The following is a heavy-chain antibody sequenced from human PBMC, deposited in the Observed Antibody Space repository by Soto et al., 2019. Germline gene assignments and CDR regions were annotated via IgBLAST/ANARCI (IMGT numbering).Heavy chain of an antibody. CDR1: GYSFTSYW. V-gene: IGHV5-10-1*01. CDR2: IDPSDSYT. J-gene: IGHJ6*02. D-gene: IGHD5-18*01. CDR3: ARHALYTAKDSDYYYYGMDV. Sequence: GESLKISCKGSGYSFTSYWISWVRQMPGKGLEWRGRIDPSDSYTNYSPSFQGHVTISADKSISTAYLQWSSLKASDTAMYYCARHALYTAKDSDYYYYGMDVWGHGTTVTVSS.